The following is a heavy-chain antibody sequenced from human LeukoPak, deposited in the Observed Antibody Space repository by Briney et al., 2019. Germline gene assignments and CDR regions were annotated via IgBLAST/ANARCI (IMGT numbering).Heavy chain of an antibody. CDR1: GYTFTGYY. CDR3: ARGGGGYSYGDDAFDI. Sequence: ASVKVSCKASGYTFTGYYMHWVRQAPGQGLEWMGWINPNSGGTNYAQKFQGRVTMTRDTSISTAYMELSRLRSDDTAVYYCARGGGGYSYGDDAFDIWGQGTMVTVSS. V-gene: IGHV1-2*02. D-gene: IGHD5-18*01. J-gene: IGHJ3*02. CDR2: INPNSGGT.